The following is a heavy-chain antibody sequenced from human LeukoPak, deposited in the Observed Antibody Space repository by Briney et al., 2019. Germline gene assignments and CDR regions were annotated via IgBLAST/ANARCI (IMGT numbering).Heavy chain of an antibody. Sequence: PSETLSLTCTVWGGSISSYYWSWVGQPPGKGGEWGGDIYYSGSTNYNPSLKGRVTISVHTSKNQFSLKLSSVTAADTAVYYCARDRWLRPIYYMDVWGKGTTVTVSS. V-gene: IGHV4-59*01. CDR1: GGSISSYY. CDR3: ARDRWLRPIYYMDV. CDR2: IYYSGST. J-gene: IGHJ6*03. D-gene: IGHD6-19*01.